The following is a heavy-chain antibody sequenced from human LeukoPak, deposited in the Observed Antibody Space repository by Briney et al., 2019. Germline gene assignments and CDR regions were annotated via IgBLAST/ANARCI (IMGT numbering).Heavy chain of an antibody. CDR2: IYTSGST. CDR1: GGSISSGSYY. Sequence: SETLSLTCTVSGGSISSGSYYWSWIRQPAGKGLEWIGRIYTSGSTNYNPSLKSRVTISVDTSKNQFSLKLSSVTAADTAVYYCARLGERIVVPADDAFDIWGQGTMVTVSS. CDR3: ARLGERIVVPADDAFDI. V-gene: IGHV4-61*02. D-gene: IGHD2-2*01. J-gene: IGHJ3*02.